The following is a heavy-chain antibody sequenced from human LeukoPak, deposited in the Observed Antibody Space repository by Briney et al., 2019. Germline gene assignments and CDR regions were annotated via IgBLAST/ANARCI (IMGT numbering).Heavy chain of an antibody. V-gene: IGHV3-30*02. Sequence: GGSLRLSCAPSGIIFSSYGMHWVRQARGKGREWVAFIRYDGSIKYYTDSVKGRFTISRDNSKNTLYLQMNSLRGEDTAVYYCAKDARRVRDIGVVFGRGRGYMDVWGKGTTVTISS. CDR1: GIIFSSYG. CDR2: IRYDGSIK. CDR3: AKDARRVRDIGVVFGRGRGYMDV. J-gene: IGHJ6*03. D-gene: IGHD2-15*01.